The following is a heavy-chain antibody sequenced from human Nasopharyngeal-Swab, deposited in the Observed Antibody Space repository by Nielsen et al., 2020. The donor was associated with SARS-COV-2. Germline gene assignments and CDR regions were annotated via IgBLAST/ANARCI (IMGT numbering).Heavy chain of an antibody. V-gene: IGHV4-4*07. Sequence: WIRQPPGKGLEWIGRIYTGGSTNYNPSLKSRVTMSVDTSKNQFSLKLRSVTAADTAVYYCARDEPSSWSNAYYYYYGMDVWGQGTTVTVSS. CDR3: ARDEPSSWSNAYYYYYGMDV. J-gene: IGHJ6*02. CDR2: IYTGGST. D-gene: IGHD6-13*01.